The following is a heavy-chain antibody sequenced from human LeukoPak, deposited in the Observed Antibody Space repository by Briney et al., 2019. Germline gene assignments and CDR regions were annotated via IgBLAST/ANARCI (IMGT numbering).Heavy chain of an antibody. D-gene: IGHD3-10*01. J-gene: IGHJ6*04. CDR1: GFTFSSYG. V-gene: IGHV3-33*01. Sequence: GGSLRLSCAASGFTFSSYGMHWVRQAPGKGLEWVAVIWYDGSNKYYADSVKGRFTISRDNSKDTLYLQMNSLRAEDTAVYYCASTRAAWFGDPGYYGMDVWGKGTTVTVSS. CDR3: ASTRAAWFGDPGYYGMDV. CDR2: IWYDGSNK.